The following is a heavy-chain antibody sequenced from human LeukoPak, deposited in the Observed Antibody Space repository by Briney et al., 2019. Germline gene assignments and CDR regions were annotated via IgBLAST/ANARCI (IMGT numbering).Heavy chain of an antibody. J-gene: IGHJ4*02. Sequence: GGSLRLSCAASGFTFSSYAMSWVRQAPGKGLEWVSAISGSGGSTYYANSVKGRFTISRDNSKNALYLQMNSLRAEDTAVYYCAKPRELRYFDWSPRHWGQGTLVTVSS. V-gene: IGHV3-23*01. CDR2: ISGSGGST. D-gene: IGHD3-9*01. CDR1: GFTFSSYA. CDR3: AKPRELRYFDWSPRH.